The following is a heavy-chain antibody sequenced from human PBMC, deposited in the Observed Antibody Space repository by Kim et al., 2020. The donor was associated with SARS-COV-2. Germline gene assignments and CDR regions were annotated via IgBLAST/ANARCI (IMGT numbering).Heavy chain of an antibody. V-gene: IGHV3-23*02. Sequence: GDSVKGRVTISRRNTNNTLYLQMNSLGADDTAVYYCAKRMGGGPCNYAIDDWGQGTTVTVSS. D-gene: IGHD2-15*01. J-gene: IGHJ6*02. CDR3: AKRMGGGPCNYAIDD.